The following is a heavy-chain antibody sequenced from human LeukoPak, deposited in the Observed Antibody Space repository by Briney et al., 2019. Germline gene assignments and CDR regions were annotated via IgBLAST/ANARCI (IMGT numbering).Heavy chain of an antibody. V-gene: IGHV3-23*01. CDR2: ISGSGGST. CDR3: AKLFTRVVVVVADY. D-gene: IGHD2-15*01. J-gene: IGHJ4*02. Sequence: QSGGSLRLSCAASGFTFSSYAMSWVRQAPGKGLEWVSAISGSGGSTYYADSVKGQFTISRDNSKNTLYLQMNSLRAEDTAVYYCAKLFTRVVVVVADYWGQGTLVTVSS. CDR1: GFTFSSYA.